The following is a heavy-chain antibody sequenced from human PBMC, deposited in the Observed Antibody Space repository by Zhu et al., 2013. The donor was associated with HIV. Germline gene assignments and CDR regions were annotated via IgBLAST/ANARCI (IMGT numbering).Heavy chain of an antibody. J-gene: IGHJ6*02. V-gene: IGHV1-18*01. CDR1: GYTFTSYG. Sequence: VQLVQSGAEVKKPGASVKVSCKASGYTFTSYGISWVRQAPGQGLEWMGWISAYNGNTNYAQKLQGRVTMTTDTSTSTAYMELRSLRSDDTAVYYCARSSSDTAMVTTIWDYYGMDVWGQGTTVTVSS. D-gene: IGHD5-18*01. CDR3: ARSSSDTAMVTTIWDYYGMDV. CDR2: ISAYNGNT.